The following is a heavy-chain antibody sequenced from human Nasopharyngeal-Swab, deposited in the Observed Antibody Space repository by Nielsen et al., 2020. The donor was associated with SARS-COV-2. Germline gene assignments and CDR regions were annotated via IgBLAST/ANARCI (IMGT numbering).Heavy chain of an antibody. Sequence: VRQAPGKGLEWVANIRQDGGEIYYVDSVKGRFTISRDNAKNSLYLQMNSLRAEDTAVYYCARAIGALAAYWGQGTLVPSPQ. CDR3: ARAIGALAAY. V-gene: IGHV3-7*04. CDR2: IRQDGGEI. J-gene: IGHJ4*02. D-gene: IGHD2-15*01.